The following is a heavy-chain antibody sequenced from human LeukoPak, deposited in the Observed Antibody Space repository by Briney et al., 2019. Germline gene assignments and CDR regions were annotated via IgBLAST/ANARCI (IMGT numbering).Heavy chain of an antibody. J-gene: IGHJ4*02. Sequence: GASVKVSCKVSGFTLTELSMHWVRQAPGKGLEWMGGFDPEDGETIYAQKFQGRVTMTEDTSTETAYMELSSLRSEDTAVYYCATAPSASRYFDWLSPFDYWGQGTLVTVSS. CDR1: GFTLTELS. D-gene: IGHD3-9*01. CDR3: ATAPSASRYFDWLSPFDY. CDR2: FDPEDGET. V-gene: IGHV1-24*01.